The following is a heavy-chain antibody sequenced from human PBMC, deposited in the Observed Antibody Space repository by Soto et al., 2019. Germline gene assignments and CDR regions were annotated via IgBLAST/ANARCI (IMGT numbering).Heavy chain of an antibody. Sequence: GGSLRLSCAASGFTFSSYAMSWVRQAPGKGLEWVSAISGSGGSTYYADSVKGRFNISRDNSKHTLYLQMNSLRAQGTTVYYCAQNFRPSSSAASHWGEGT. D-gene: IGHD6-25*01. CDR2: ISGSGGST. CDR1: GFTFSSYA. CDR3: AQNFRPSSSAASH. V-gene: IGHV3-23*01. J-gene: IGHJ4*02.